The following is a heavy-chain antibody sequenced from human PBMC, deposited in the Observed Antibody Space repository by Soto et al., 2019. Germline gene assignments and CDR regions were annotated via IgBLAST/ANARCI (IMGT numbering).Heavy chain of an antibody. J-gene: IGHJ4*02. CDR1: GDSITNGGYY. V-gene: IGHV4-34*01. CDR3: ARGGYYGSGSYSRGTFDY. D-gene: IGHD3-10*01. CDR2: INHSGST. Sequence: PSETLSLTCTVSGDSITNGGYYWSWIRQPPGKGLEWIGEINHSGSTNYNPSLKSRVTISVDTSKNQFSLKLSSVTAADTAVYYCARGGYYGSGSYSRGTFDYWGQGTLVTVSS.